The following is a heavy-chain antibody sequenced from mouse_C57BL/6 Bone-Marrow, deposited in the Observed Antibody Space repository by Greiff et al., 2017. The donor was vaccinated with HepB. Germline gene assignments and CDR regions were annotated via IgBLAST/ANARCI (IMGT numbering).Heavy chain of an antibody. CDR2: ISNGGGST. D-gene: IGHD2-1*01. J-gene: IGHJ3*01. Sequence: EVKVVESGGGLVQPGGSLKLSCAASGFTFSDYYMYWVRQTPEKRLEWVAYISNGGGSTYYPDTVKGRFTISRDNAKNTRYLQMSRLKSEDTAMYYCAIQEGNYAWFAYGGQGTLVTVSA. CDR1: GFTFSDYY. V-gene: IGHV5-12*01. CDR3: AIQEGNYAWFAY.